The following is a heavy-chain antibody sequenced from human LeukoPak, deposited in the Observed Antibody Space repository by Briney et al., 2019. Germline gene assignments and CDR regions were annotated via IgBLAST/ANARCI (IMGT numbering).Heavy chain of an antibody. J-gene: IGHJ4*02. CDR1: GYTFTGYY. Sequence: ASVTVSCKASGYTFTGYYMHWVRQAPGQGLEWMGRINPNSGGTNYSQKFQGRVTITRDTSASTAYMELSSLRSEDTAVYYCARVGATQLGFDYWGQGTLVTVSS. V-gene: IGHV1-2*06. D-gene: IGHD1-26*01. CDR2: INPNSGGT. CDR3: ARVGATQLGFDY.